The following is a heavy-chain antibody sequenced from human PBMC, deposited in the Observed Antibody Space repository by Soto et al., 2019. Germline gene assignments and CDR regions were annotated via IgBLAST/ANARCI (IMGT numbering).Heavy chain of an antibody. CDR1: GFTFSSYE. J-gene: IGHJ5*02. V-gene: IGHV3-48*03. CDR2: ISSSGSTI. D-gene: IGHD2-2*02. CDR3: AREAVVPAAIRTNWFDP. Sequence: LRLSCAASGFTFSSYEMNWVRHAPGKGLEWVSYISSSGSTIYYADSVKGRFTISRDNAKNSLYLQMNSLRAEDTAVYYCAREAVVPAAIRTNWFDPWGQGTLVTVSS.